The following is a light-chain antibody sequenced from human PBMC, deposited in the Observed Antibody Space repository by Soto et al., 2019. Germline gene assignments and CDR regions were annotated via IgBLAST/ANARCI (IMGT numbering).Light chain of an antibody. J-gene: IGKJ2*01. CDR2: GAS. CDR3: QQYCSSPPYT. CDR1: QSVSSSY. Sequence: EIVLTQSPGTLSLSPGERATLSCRASQSVSSSYLAWYQQKPGQAPRLLIYGASSRATGIPDRFSGSGSGSDFTLTITRVEPEDCAVYYWQQYCSSPPYTFGQGAKLEIK. V-gene: IGKV3-20*01.